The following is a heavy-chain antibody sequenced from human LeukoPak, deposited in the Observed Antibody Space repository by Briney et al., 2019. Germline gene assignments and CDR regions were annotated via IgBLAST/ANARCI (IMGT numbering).Heavy chain of an antibody. J-gene: IGHJ4*02. CDR1: GYAFSTSG. CDR3: TRSLVF. Sequence: ASVKVYCMASGYAFSTSGITWVRQAPGRGLEWIGWISAVNGNTSYAEKFLDRVTMTTDTATSTAYMELGSLTSDDTAVYFCTRSLVFWGQGTQVTVSP. D-gene: IGHD3-10*01. CDR2: ISAVNGNT. V-gene: IGHV1-18*01.